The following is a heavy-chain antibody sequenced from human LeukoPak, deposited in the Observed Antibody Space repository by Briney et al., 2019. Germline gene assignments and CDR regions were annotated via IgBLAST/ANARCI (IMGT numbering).Heavy chain of an antibody. CDR3: ATVPSRYCSSTSCYRFDP. V-gene: IGHV1-24*01. Sequence: GASVKVSCKVSGYTLTELSMHWVRQAPGKGLEWMGGFDPEDGGTIYAQKFQGRVTMTEDTSTDTAYMELSSLRSEDTAVYYCATVPSRYCSSTSCYRFDPWGQGTLVTVSS. D-gene: IGHD2-2*01. CDR1: GYTLTELS. CDR2: FDPEDGGT. J-gene: IGHJ5*02.